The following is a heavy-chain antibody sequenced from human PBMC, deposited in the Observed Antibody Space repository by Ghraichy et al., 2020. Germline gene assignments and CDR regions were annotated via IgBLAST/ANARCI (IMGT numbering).Heavy chain of an antibody. CDR1: GYTFTSYG. J-gene: IGHJ6*02. Sequence: ASVKVSCKAAGYTFTSYGISWVRQAPGQGLEWMGWISAYNGNTNYAHKLQGRVTMTTDTSTSTAYMELRSLRSDDTAVYYCAIQCLVQNYYGMDVWGQGTTVTVSS. V-gene: IGHV1-18*01. CDR3: AIQCLVQNYYGMDV. CDR2: ISAYNGNT. D-gene: IGHD6-19*01.